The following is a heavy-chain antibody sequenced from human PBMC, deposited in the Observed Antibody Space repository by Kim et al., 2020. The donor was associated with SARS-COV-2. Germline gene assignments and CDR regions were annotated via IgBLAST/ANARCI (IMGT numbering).Heavy chain of an antibody. CDR3: ARHHVGITIVVVAARFDP. CDR1: GGSISSSSYY. V-gene: IGHV4-39*01. D-gene: IGHD3-22*01. Sequence: SETLSLTCTVSGGSISSSSYYWGWIRQPPGKGLEWIGSIYYSGSTYYNPSLKSRVTISVDTSKNQFSLKLSSVTAADTAVYYCARHHVGITIVVVAARFDPWGQGTLVTVSS. CDR2: IYYSGST. J-gene: IGHJ5*02.